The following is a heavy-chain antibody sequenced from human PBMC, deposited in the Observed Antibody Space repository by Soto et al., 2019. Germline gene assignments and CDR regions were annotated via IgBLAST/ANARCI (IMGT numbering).Heavy chain of an antibody. J-gene: IGHJ4*02. CDR3: TKDYHNYWSGYYAH. Sequence: GGSLRLSCAASGFTFNGHAMHWVRQAPGKGLEWVSSISWDSGIREYADSVKGRFTISRDNAKNSLYLEMDSLRADDTALYYCTKDYHNYWSGYYAHWGQGTPATVSS. D-gene: IGHD3-3*01. CDR1: GFTFNGHA. V-gene: IGHV3-9*01. CDR2: ISWDSGIR.